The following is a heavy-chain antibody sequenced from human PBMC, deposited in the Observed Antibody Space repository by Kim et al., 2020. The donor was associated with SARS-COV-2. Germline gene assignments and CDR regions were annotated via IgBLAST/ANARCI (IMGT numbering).Heavy chain of an antibody. CDR3: ARDGYSSGWTGWFDP. D-gene: IGHD6-19*01. CDR2: IYYSGST. CDR1: GGSISSYY. J-gene: IGHJ5*02. V-gene: IGHV4-59*01. Sequence: SETLSLTCTVSGGSISSYYWSWIRQPPGKGLEWIGYIYYSGSTNYNPSLKSRVTISVDTSKNQFSLKLSSVTAADTAVYFCARDGYSSGWTGWFDPWGQGALVTVSS.